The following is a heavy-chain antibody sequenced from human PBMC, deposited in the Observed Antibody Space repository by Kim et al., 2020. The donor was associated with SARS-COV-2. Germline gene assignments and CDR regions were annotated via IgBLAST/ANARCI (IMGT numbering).Heavy chain of an antibody. J-gene: IGHJ3*02. Sequence: GGSLRLSCAASGFTFSSYAMHWVRQAPGKGLEWVAVISYDGSNKYYADSVKGRFTISRDNSKNTLYLQMNSLRAEDTAVYYCARDMSSSWFGPKDAFDIWGQGTMVTVSS. CDR2: ISYDGSNK. CDR1: GFTFSSYA. V-gene: IGHV3-30*04. CDR3: ARDMSSSWFGPKDAFDI. D-gene: IGHD6-13*01.